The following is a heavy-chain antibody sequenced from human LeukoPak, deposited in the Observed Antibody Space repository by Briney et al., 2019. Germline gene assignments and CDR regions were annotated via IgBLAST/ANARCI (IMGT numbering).Heavy chain of an antibody. V-gene: IGHV4-34*01. CDR1: GGFFSGYY. CDR3: ATIHNDYGDYVLS. D-gene: IGHD4-17*01. Sequence: SETLSLTCAVYGGFFSGYYWSWIRQPPGKGLEGIGEINHSGSTNYNPSLKSRVTISVDTSKKKFSMKLSSVTAADTAVYYCATIHNDYGDYVLSWGRGTLVTVSS. J-gene: IGHJ5*02. CDR2: INHSGST.